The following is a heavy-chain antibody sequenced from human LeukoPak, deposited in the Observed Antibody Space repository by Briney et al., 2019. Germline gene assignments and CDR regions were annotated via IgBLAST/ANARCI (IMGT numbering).Heavy chain of an antibody. CDR2: ISGTGGRT. CDR3: TLHPHDSGGYFPRDY. J-gene: IGHJ4*02. V-gene: IGHV3-23*01. Sequence: GGSLRLSCAASGFTFSSYAMSWVRQAPGKGLEWVSGISGTGGRTYYADSAKGRFTISRDNSKNTLYLQMNSPKTEDTAVYYCTLHPHDSGGYFPRDYWGQGTLVTVSS. D-gene: IGHD3-22*01. CDR1: GFTFSSYA.